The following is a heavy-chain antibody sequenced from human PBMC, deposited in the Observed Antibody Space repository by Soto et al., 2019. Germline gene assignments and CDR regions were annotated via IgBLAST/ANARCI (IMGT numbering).Heavy chain of an antibody. D-gene: IGHD5-18*01. CDR2: INPYNGNT. CDR1: GYTLTSYA. CDR3: ARSGYNYGYDY. J-gene: IGHJ4*02. Sequence: QVQLRQSGAEVKKPGASAKVACKASGYTLTSYAISWVRQAPGQGFECMGWINPYNGNTNYVQKFQGRVTMTTDTSTSTAYMELRSLRSDDTAVYYCARSGYNYGYDYWGQGTLVTVSS. V-gene: IGHV1-18*01.